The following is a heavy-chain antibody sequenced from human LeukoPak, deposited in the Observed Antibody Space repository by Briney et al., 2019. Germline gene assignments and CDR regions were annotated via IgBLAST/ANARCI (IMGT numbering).Heavy chain of an antibody. CDR2: IYYSGST. Sequence: SQTLPLTCTVSGGSISSGGYYWSWIRQHPGKGLEWIGYIYYSGSTYYNPSLKSRVTISVDTSKNQFSLKLSSVTAADTAVYYCARDSLPAYYYDSSGGYYMDVWGKGTTVTVSS. CDR3: ARDSLPAYYYDSSGGYYMDV. D-gene: IGHD3-22*01. CDR1: GGSISSGGYY. V-gene: IGHV4-31*03. J-gene: IGHJ6*03.